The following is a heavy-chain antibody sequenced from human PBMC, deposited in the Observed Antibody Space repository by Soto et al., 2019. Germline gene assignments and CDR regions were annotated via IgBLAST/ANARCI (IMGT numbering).Heavy chain of an antibody. Sequence: QVQLVESGGGVVQPGRSLRLSCAASGFTFSSYGMHWVRQAPGKGLEWVAVISYDGSNKYYADSVKGRFTISRDNSKNMLYLQMNSLRAEDTAVYYCAKARDFGVTYYFDYWGQGTLVTVSS. D-gene: IGHD3-10*01. CDR1: GFTFSSYG. V-gene: IGHV3-30*18. CDR3: AKARDFGVTYYFDY. CDR2: ISYDGSNK. J-gene: IGHJ4*02.